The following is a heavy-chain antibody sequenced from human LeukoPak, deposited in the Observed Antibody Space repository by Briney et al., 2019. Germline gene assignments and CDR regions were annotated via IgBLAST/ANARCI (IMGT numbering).Heavy chain of an antibody. J-gene: IGHJ4*02. CDR3: ARSRLGALDY. V-gene: IGHV3-72*01. CDR1: GFFFSDPY. CDR2: IKNKAKSYTT. D-gene: IGHD1-26*01. Sequence: QSGGSLRLSCAASGFFFSDPYMEWVRQAPGKGLEWVGRIKNKAKSYTTEYAASVKGRFTISRDDSKNSLYLQMDSLKTEDTPVYFCARSRLGALDYWGQGTLVTVSS.